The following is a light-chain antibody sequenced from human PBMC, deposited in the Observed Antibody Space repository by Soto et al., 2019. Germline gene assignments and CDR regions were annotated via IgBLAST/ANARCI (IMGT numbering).Light chain of an antibody. CDR2: RAS. Sequence: EIVMTQSPATLSVSPGERATLSCRASQSVSTNLAWYQQKPGQAPRLLIYRASARATDIPASFSGRGSGTESTLASSSPESDDVAGYYGKQNNTWPPTFSFGQGTKLEIK. CDR1: QSVSTN. CDR3: KQNNTWPPTFS. J-gene: IGKJ2*01. V-gene: IGKV3-15*01.